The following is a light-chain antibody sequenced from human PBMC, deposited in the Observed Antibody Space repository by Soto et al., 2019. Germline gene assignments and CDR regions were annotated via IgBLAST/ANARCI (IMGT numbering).Light chain of an antibody. J-gene: IGLJ2*01. Sequence: QSALTQPASVSGSPGQSITISCTGTSSDVGAYNYVSWYQQHPGKAPKLMIYDVNNRPSGVSNRFSGSKSGNTASLTISGLQAEDEADYYCSSYTSNSTLVVFGGGTKLTVL. CDR1: SSDVGAYNY. V-gene: IGLV2-14*01. CDR2: DVN. CDR3: SSYTSNSTLVV.